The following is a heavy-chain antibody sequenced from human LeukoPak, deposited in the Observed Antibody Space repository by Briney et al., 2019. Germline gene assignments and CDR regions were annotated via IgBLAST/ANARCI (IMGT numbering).Heavy chain of an antibody. D-gene: IGHD3-22*01. Sequence: PSETLSLTCAVSDGSISSPNYFWGWIRQPPGKDLEWIGSIYYTGSTYYNPSLKSRVSISVDTSKNQFSLKLSSVTAADTAIYYCTRRLYDNTNYHIDYWSQGALVTVSS. CDR2: IYYTGST. CDR1: DGSISSPNYF. J-gene: IGHJ4*02. V-gene: IGHV4-39*01. CDR3: TRRLYDNTNYHIDY.